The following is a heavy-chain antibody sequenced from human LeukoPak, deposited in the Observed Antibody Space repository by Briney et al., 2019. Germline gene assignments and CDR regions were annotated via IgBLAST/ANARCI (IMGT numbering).Heavy chain of an antibody. CDR2: IYYSGST. CDR3: ASGRGVFDY. CDR1: GGSISSYY. D-gene: IGHD3-10*01. V-gene: IGHV4-59*01. J-gene: IGHJ4*02. Sequence: SETLSLTCTVSGGSISSYYWSWIRQPPGKGLEWIGYIYYSGSTNYNPSLKSRVTISVDTSKNQFSLKLSSVTAADTAVYYCASGRGVFDYWGRGTLVTVSS.